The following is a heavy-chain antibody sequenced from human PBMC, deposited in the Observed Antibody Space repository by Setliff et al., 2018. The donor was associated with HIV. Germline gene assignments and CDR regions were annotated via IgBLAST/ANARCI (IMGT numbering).Heavy chain of an antibody. D-gene: IGHD4-17*01. J-gene: IGHJ6*02. CDR3: ARGNYGDYEVSYYYCGMDV. CDR2: ISNSGDT. Sequence: PSETLSLTCSVSGGSISSGSFSWNWVRQPAGKGLEWIGHISNSGDTKYNPSLRSRISISRDTSKNQFSLKLSSVTAADTAVYYCARGNYGDYEVSYYYCGMDVWGQGTTVTVSS. V-gene: IGHV4-61*10. CDR1: GGSISSGSFS.